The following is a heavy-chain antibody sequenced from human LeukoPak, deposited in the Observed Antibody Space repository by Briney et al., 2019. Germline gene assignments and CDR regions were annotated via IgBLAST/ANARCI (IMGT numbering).Heavy chain of an antibody. CDR1: GFTFSSYW. V-gene: IGHV3-7*01. J-gene: IGHJ4*02. Sequence: GGSLRLSCAASGFTFSSYWMSWVRQAPGKGLEWVANIKQDGSEKYYVDSVKGRFTISRDNTKNSLYLQMNSLRAEDTAVYYCARGMRMVRGATFDYWGQGTLVTVSS. CDR2: IKQDGSEK. D-gene: IGHD3-10*01. CDR3: ARGMRMVRGATFDY.